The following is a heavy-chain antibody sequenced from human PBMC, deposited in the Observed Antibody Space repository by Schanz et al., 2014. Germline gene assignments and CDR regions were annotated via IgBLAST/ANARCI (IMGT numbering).Heavy chain of an antibody. D-gene: IGHD3-16*01. J-gene: IGHJ5*02. CDR3: VRWGAS. V-gene: IGHV3-48*01. Sequence: EVQLVESGGGLVQPGGSLRLSCAASGFSFNIYSMHWIRQAPGKGLEWLSYISRDGTTSYYADSVKGRFTISRDNSKNILYLQMNSLRAEDTAVYYCVRWGASWGQGTLVTVSS. CDR2: ISRDGTTS. CDR1: GFSFNIYS.